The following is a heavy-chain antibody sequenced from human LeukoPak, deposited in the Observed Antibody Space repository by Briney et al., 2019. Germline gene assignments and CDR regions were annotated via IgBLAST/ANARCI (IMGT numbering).Heavy chain of an antibody. Sequence: GESLKISCQASGYSFTNYWIGWVRHMPGKGLEWMAIINPGDSDTRYSPSFQGQVTISVDKSINTAYLQWRSLQASDTAIYYCATATYFASHYWGQGTRVTVSS. V-gene: IGHV5-51*01. J-gene: IGHJ4*02. CDR1: GYSFTNYW. CDR3: ATATYFASHY. D-gene: IGHD3-10*01. CDR2: INPGDSDT.